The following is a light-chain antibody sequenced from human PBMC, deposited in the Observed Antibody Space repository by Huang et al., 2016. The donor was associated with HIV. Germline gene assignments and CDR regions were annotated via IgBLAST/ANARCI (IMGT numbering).Light chain of an antibody. Sequence: DIQMTQSSSTLSASVGDRVTIACRASQSISTWLAWYQQKPGGAPNLLIYEASTLESGVPSRFSGGGSGTDFTLTSSSLQPDDFATYYCQQYNSFPWTFGQGTKVEV. CDR3: QQYNSFPWT. CDR2: EAS. J-gene: IGKJ1*01. V-gene: IGKV1-5*03. CDR1: QSISTW.